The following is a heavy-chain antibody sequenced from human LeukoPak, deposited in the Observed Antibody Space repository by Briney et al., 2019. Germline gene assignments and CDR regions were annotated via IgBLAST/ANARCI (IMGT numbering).Heavy chain of an antibody. CDR3: ARVARGAYCGGDCSHFDY. Sequence: SETLSLTCTVSGGSISSYYWSWIRQPAGKGLEWIGRIYTSGSTNYNPSLKSRVTMSVDTSKNQFSLKLGSVTAADTAVYYCARVARGAYCGGDCSHFDYWGQGTLVTVSS. J-gene: IGHJ4*02. CDR2: IYTSGST. D-gene: IGHD2-21*02. CDR1: GGSISSYY. V-gene: IGHV4-4*07.